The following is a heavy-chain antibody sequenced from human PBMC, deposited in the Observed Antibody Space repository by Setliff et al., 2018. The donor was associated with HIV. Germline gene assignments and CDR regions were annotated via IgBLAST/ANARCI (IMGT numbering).Heavy chain of an antibody. Sequence: LRLSCAASGFTLTDYPMHWVRQAPGKGLEWVAVMSTGGDIKIYADSVKGRFTISRDNSKNTLFLQMNSLRPEDTATYYCVRDPIEGYPDYFDYWGQGTLVTVSS. D-gene: IGHD1-26*01. V-gene: IGHV3-30-3*01. CDR2: MSTGGDIK. J-gene: IGHJ4*02. CDR3: VRDPIEGYPDYFDY. CDR1: GFTLTDYP.